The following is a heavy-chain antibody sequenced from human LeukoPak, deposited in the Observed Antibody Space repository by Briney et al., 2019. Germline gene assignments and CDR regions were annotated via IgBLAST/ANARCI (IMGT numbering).Heavy chain of an antibody. Sequence: AGGSPRLSCAASGFTFSSYAMTWVRQAPGKGLGWVSGISGSGTSTYYADSVKGRFIISRDNSKNTLYLQVNSLRPEDTAVYYCAKTATRVRGYGMDVWGQGTTVTVSS. V-gene: IGHV3-23*01. CDR3: AKTATRVRGYGMDV. CDR2: ISGSGTST. D-gene: IGHD2-21*02. CDR1: GFTFSSYA. J-gene: IGHJ6*02.